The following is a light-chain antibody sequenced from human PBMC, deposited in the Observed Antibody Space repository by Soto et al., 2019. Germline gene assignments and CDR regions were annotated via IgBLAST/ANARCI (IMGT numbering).Light chain of an antibody. CDR3: QQYGSSRYT. CDR1: QSVRTTF. CDR2: GAS. J-gene: IGKJ2*01. V-gene: IGKV3-20*01. Sequence: EIVLTQSPGTLSLSPGARATLSCRASQSVRTTFLDWYQQKPGQAPRLLIYGASSRATGIPDRFSVSGSGTDFTLTISTLEPEDFALYYCQQYGSSRYTLGQGTKLQIK.